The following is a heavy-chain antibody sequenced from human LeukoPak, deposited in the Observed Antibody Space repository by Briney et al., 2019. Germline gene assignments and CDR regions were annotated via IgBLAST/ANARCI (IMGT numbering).Heavy chain of an antibody. J-gene: IGHJ3*02. CDR2: IYYSGST. V-gene: IGHV4-30-4*08. Sequence: SETLFLTCTVSGGSISSGDYYWRWLRQPPGKGLEWIGYIYYSGSTYYNPSLKSRVTISVDTSKNQFSLKLSSVTAADTAVYYCARDLGITGTPDAFDIWGQGTMVTVSS. D-gene: IGHD1-20*01. CDR1: GGSISSGDYY. CDR3: ARDLGITGTPDAFDI.